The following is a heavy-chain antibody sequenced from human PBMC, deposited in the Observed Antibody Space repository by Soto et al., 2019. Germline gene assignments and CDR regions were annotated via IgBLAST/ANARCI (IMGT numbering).Heavy chain of an antibody. D-gene: IGHD5-12*01. Sequence: QVQLVQSGAEVKKPGSSVKVSCQASGGTFSSYAISWVRQAPGQGLEWMGGIIPIFGTANYAQKFQGRVTITADESTSTGDMELSSLRSEDTAVYYCARTMATTLGHAFDIWGQGTMVTVS. J-gene: IGHJ3*02. CDR1: GGTFSSYA. CDR3: ARTMATTLGHAFDI. V-gene: IGHV1-69*01. CDR2: IIPIFGTA.